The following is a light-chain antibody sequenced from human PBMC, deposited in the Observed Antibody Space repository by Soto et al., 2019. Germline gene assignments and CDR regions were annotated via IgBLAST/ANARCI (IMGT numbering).Light chain of an antibody. CDR1: SSDVGGYNF. CDR3: FSYRSTGILL. J-gene: IGLJ2*01. CDR2: EVS. Sequence: QSALTQPASVSGSPGQSITISCIGTSSDVGGYNFVSWYQQHPGKAPKLMIYEVSNRPSGVSTRSSGSKSGNTASLTISGLQAEDEADYYCFSYRSTGILLFGGGTKLTVL. V-gene: IGLV2-14*01.